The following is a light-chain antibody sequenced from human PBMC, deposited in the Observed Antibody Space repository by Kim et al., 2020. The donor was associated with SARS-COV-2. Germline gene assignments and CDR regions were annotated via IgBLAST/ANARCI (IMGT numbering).Light chain of an antibody. CDR1: QSITSGY. J-gene: IGKJ1*01. CDR2: GAS. Sequence: IVLTQSPGTLSLSPGERDTLSCRASQSITSGYLAWYQQKPGQAPGLLIYGASRRAPGIPDRFSGSGSGTDFSLTISRLEPEDFAVYYCQSYAGIPRTFGQGTKMDIK. V-gene: IGKV3-20*01. CDR3: QSYAGIPRT.